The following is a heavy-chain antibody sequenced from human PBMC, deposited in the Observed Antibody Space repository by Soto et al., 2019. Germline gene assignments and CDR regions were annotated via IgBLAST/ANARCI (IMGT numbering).Heavy chain of an antibody. CDR3: ARDMLDYGDFSLPSGAFDI. CDR2: IKQDGSEK. V-gene: IGHV3-7*01. Sequence: EVQLVESGGGLVQPGGSLRLSCAASGFTFSSYWMSRVRQAPGKGLEWVANIKQDGSEKYYVDSVKGRFTISRDNAKNSLYLQMNSLRDEDTAVYYCARDMLDYGDFSLPSGAFDIWGQGTMVTVSS. J-gene: IGHJ3*02. CDR1: GFTFSSYW. D-gene: IGHD4-17*01.